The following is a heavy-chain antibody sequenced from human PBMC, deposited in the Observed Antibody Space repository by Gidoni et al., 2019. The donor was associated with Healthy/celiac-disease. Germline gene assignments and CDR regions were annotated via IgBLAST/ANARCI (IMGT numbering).Heavy chain of an antibody. J-gene: IGHJ4*02. CDR1: GFPFSSYG. Sequence: QVQLVESGGCVVQPGRSLRLSCAASGFPFSSYGMHCGRQAPGKGLEWVAVISYDGSNKYYADSVKGRFTISRDNSKNTLYLQMNSLRAEDTAVYYCATEGIAAAGLFDYWGQGTLVTVSS. V-gene: IGHV3-30*03. CDR2: ISYDGSNK. CDR3: ATEGIAAAGLFDY. D-gene: IGHD6-13*01.